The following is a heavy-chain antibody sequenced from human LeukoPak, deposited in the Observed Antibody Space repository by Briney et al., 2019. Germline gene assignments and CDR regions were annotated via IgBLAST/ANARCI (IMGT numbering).Heavy chain of an antibody. CDR1: GFTFSNYA. J-gene: IGHJ4*02. CDR2: ITDSGGDT. V-gene: IGHV3-23*01. D-gene: IGHD2-2*01. CDR3: AKGSSASRPYYFDY. Sequence: GGSLRLSCTAYGFTFSNYAMSWVRQAPGTGLEWFSAITDSGGDTYYSDSVKGRFIISRDNSKNSLYLHMNSLRAEDTAVYHCAKGSSASRPYYFDYWGQGTLVTVSS.